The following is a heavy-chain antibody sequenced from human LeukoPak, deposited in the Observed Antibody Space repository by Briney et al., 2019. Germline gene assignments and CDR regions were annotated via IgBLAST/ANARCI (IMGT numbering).Heavy chain of an antibody. V-gene: IGHV3-30*01. CDR3: ARDRLYRLEPFDY. Sequence: GGSLRLSCAASGFTFSSYAMHWVRQAPGKGLEWVAVISYDGSNKYYADSVKGRFTISRDNSKNTLYLQMNSLRAEDTAVYYCARDRLYRLEPFDYWGQRTLVTVSS. J-gene: IGHJ4*02. CDR2: ISYDGSNK. CDR1: GFTFSSYA. D-gene: IGHD4-11*01.